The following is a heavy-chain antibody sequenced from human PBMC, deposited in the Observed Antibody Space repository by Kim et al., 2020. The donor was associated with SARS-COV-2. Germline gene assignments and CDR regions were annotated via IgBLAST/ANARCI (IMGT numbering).Heavy chain of an antibody. CDR1: GFTFSSYG. CDR3: AKESGSGSYYAWTYYYYGMDV. CDR2: ISYDGSNK. V-gene: IGHV3-30*18. Sequence: GGSLRLSCAASGFTFSSYGMHWVRQAPGKGLEWVAVISYDGSNKYYADSVKGRFTISRDNSKNTLCLQKNSLRAEDTAVYYCAKESGSGSYYAWTYYYYGMDVWGQGTTVTVSS. J-gene: IGHJ6*02. D-gene: IGHD3-10*01.